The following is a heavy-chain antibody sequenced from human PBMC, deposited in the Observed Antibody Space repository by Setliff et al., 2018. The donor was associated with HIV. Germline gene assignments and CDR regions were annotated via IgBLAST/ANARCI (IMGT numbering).Heavy chain of an antibody. V-gene: IGHV4-39*06. Sequence: SETLSLTCSVSGGSISTTNYYWGWVRQPPGKGLEWIGIIYYRGSAYYDLSLKSRVTLSVDTSKNSFPLNLTSVTAADTAVYFCARARGPPLPVLDLWGQGTLVTVSS. J-gene: IGHJ5*02. CDR3: ARARGPPLPVLDL. D-gene: IGHD3-10*01. CDR1: GGSISTTNYY. CDR2: IYYRGSA.